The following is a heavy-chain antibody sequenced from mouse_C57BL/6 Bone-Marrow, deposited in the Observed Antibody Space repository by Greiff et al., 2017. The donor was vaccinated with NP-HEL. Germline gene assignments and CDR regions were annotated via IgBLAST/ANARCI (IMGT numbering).Heavy chain of an antibody. CDR3: ARQLRLRAWFAY. D-gene: IGHD3-2*02. J-gene: IGHJ3*01. CDR1: GYTFPSYW. V-gene: IGHV1-55*01. Sequence: QVQLQQPGAELVKPGASVKMSCKASGYTFPSYWITWVKQRPGQGLEWIGDIYPGSGSTNYNEKFKSQATLTVDTSSSTAYMQLSSLASEDSAVYYSARQLRLRAWFAYWGQGTLVTVSA. CDR2: IYPGSGST.